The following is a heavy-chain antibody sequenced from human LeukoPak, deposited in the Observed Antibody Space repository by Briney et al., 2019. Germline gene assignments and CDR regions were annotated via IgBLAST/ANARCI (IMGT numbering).Heavy chain of an antibody. D-gene: IGHD4-17*01. V-gene: IGHV3-23*01. J-gene: IGHJ4*02. Sequence: GGSLRLSCAASGFTFSSYAMSWVRQAPGKGLEWVSAISGSGGSTYYADSVKGRFTISRDNSKNTLYLQMNSLRAEDTAVYYGAILMTTVTTQGVDYWGQGTLVTVSS. CDR3: AILMTTVTTQGVDY. CDR2: ISGSGGST. CDR1: GFTFSSYA.